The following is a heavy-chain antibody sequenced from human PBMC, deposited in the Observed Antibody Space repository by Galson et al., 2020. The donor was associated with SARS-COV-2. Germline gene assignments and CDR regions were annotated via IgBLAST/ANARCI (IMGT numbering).Heavy chain of an antibody. D-gene: IGHD6-19*01. CDR1: GGSIRSSNYY. V-gene: IGHV4-39*07. CDR2: VLNSGTT. J-gene: IGHJ5*02. Sequence: SETSLTCTVSGGSIRSSNYYWGWIRQPPGKGLEWIGSVLNSGTTHYSPSLQSRVTISVDTSKNQFSLNLNSVTAADTAMYYCARDATSSGWYNWFDPWGQGTLVTVSS. CDR3: ARDATSSGWYNWFDP.